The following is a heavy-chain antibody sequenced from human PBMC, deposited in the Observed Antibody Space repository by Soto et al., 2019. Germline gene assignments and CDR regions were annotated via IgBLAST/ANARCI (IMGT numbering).Heavy chain of an antibody. D-gene: IGHD1-26*01. J-gene: IGHJ5*02. V-gene: IGHV1-18*01. CDR2: ISAYNGNT. Sequence: ASVKVSCKASGYTFTTYGINWVRQAPGQGLEWMGWISAYNGNTNYAQNLQGRVTMTTDTSTSTAYLELRSLRSDDTAIYYCARDRLTHYNFLPGHHVFVSGGDYSFDPWGQEPLVTVPS. CDR1: GYTFTTYG. CDR3: ARDRLTHYNFLPGHHVFVSGGDYSFDP.